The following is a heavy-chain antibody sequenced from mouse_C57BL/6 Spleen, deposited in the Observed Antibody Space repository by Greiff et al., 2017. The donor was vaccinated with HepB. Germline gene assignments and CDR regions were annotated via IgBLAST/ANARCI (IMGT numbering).Heavy chain of an antibody. CDR2: FYPGSGSI. V-gene: IGHV1-62-2*01. CDR3: ARHEAGITTVEGWYFDV. J-gene: IGHJ1*03. CDR1: GYTFTEYT. D-gene: IGHD1-1*01. Sequence: VKLMESGAELVKPGASVKLSCKASGYTFTEYTIHWVKQRSGQGLEWIGWFYPGSGSINYNEKFKDKATLTADKSSSTVYMELSRLTSEDSAVYFCARHEAGITTVEGWYFDVWGTGTTVTVSS.